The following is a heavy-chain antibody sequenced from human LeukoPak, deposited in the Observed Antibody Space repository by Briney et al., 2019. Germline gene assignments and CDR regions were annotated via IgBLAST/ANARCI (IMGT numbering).Heavy chain of an antibody. D-gene: IGHD3-3*01. CDR3: ARGRLVGYYDFWSGYYLEHYFDY. Sequence: ASVKVSCKASEYTFTGYYMHWVRQAPGQGLEWMGWINPNSGGTNYAQKFQGWVTMTRDTSISTAYMELSRLRSDDTAVYYCARGRLVGYYDFWSGYYLEHYFDYWGQGTLVTVSS. CDR2: INPNSGGT. V-gene: IGHV1-2*04. CDR1: EYTFTGYY. J-gene: IGHJ4*02.